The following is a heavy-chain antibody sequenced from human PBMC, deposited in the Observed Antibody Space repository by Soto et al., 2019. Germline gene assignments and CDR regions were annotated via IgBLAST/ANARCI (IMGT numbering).Heavy chain of an antibody. V-gene: IGHV3-23*03. D-gene: IGHD3-10*01. CDR2: IYAGGTTT. Sequence: AGGSLRLSCAASGFIFSNYAMFWVRQAPGKGLDWVSTIYAGGTTTHYAESVKGRFTISRDNSNNRLYLQLNNLRAEDTAVYFCAKDLIRGDGYVDFDYWGQGTLVTVSS. CDR1: GFIFSNYA. CDR3: AKDLIRGDGYVDFDY. J-gene: IGHJ4*02.